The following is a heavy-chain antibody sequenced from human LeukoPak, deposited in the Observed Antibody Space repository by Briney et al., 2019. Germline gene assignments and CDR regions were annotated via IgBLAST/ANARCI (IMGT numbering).Heavy chain of an antibody. CDR3: ARSSRDGYNYDY. D-gene: IGHD5-24*01. Sequence: GSLRLSCAASGFTFSSYAMSWIRQPPGKGLEWIGSIYYSGSTYYNPSLKSRVTISVDTSENQFSLKLSSVTAADTAVYYCARSSRDGYNYDYWGQGTLVTVSS. V-gene: IGHV4-38-2*01. CDR2: IYYSGST. CDR1: GFTFSSYA. J-gene: IGHJ4*02.